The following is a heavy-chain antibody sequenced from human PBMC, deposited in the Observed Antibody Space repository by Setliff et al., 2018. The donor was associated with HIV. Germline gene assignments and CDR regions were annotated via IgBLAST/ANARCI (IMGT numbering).Heavy chain of an antibody. J-gene: IGHJ4*02. CDR2: INPNSGGT. D-gene: IGHD3-16*01. CDR1: GYTFTGYY. V-gene: IGHV1-2*06. CDR3: ARIWGIPPLYYFDY. Sequence: ASVKVSCKASGYTFTGYYMHWVRQAPGQGLEWMGRINPNSGGTNYAQKFQGRVTFTRDTSASAAYMDLSSLRSEDTAVYYCARIWGIPPLYYFDYWGQGTLVTVSS.